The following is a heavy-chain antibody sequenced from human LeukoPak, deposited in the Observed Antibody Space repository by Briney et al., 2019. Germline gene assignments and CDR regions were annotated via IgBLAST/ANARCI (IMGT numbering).Heavy chain of an antibody. J-gene: IGHJ5*02. CDR2: TYYRSKWYN. CDR1: GDSVSSNSAA. V-gene: IGHV6-1*01. CDR3: ARDATYYDILTGYHNSFDP. Sequence: SQTLSLTCGISGDSVSSNSAAWNWIRQSPSRGLEWLGRTYYRSKWYNDYAVSVKSRIIINPDTSKNQFSLQLNSVTPEDTAVYYCARDATYYDILTGYHNSFDPWGQGTLVTVSS. D-gene: IGHD3-9*01.